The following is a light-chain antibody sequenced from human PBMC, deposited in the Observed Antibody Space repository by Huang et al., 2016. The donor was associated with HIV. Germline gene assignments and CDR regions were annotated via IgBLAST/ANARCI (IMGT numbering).Light chain of an antibody. CDR1: QNVTDS. CDR2: RAA. J-gene: IGKJ4*01. CDR3: QERIQWPRLT. Sequence: EIVLTQSPATLSLSPGERATLSCRASQNVTDSLAWYRQKPGQAPSILISRAANRATGTPARFSGSGSGTDFTLTISSLEPEDFAIYYCQERIQWPRLTFGGGTKVEIK. V-gene: IGKV3-11*01.